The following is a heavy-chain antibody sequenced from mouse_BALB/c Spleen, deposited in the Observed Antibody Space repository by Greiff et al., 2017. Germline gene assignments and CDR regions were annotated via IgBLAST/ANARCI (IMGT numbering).Heavy chain of an antibody. CDR2: INPSTGYT. J-gene: IGHJ3*01. CDR3: ARGYGSSPWFAY. Sequence: VQRVESGAELAKPGASVKMSCKASGYTFTSYWMHWVKQRPGQGLEWIGYINPSTGYTEYNQKFKDKATLTADKSSSTAYMQLSSLTSEDSAVYYCARGYGSSPWFAYWGQGTLVTVSA. V-gene: IGHV1-7*01. D-gene: IGHD1-1*01. CDR1: GYTFTSYW.